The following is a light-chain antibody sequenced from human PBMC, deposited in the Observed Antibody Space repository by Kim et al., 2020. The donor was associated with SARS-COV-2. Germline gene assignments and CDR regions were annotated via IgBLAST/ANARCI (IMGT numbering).Light chain of an antibody. J-gene: IGLJ2*01. CDR3: AAWDDSLSGVV. CDR1: SSNIGSNY. CDR2: RNN. Sequence: ELTQPPSASGTPGQRVTISCSGSSSNIGSNYVYWYQQLPGTAPKLLIYRNNQRPSGVPDRFSGSKSGTSASLAISGLRSEDEADYFCAAWDDSLSGVVFGGGTQLTVL. V-gene: IGLV1-47*01.